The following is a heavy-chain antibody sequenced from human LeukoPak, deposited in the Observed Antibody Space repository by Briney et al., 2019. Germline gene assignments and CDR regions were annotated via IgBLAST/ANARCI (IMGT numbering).Heavy chain of an antibody. CDR3: ARGVTGGWYGDFQH. J-gene: IGHJ1*01. Sequence: SETLSLTCTVSGGSINTYFWSWIRQPPGMGLEWIGYIYYSGSTNYNPSLKSRVTISVDTSKNQFSLKLSSVTAADTAVYYCARGVTGGWYGDFQHWGQGTLVTVSS. CDR1: GGSINTYF. D-gene: IGHD6-19*01. V-gene: IGHV4-59*01. CDR2: IYYSGST.